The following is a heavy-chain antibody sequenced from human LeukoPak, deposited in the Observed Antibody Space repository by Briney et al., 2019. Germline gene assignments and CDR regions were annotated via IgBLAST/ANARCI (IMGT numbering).Heavy chain of an antibody. J-gene: IGHJ4*02. CDR2: ISDGGRTI. CDR1: GFIFSDHY. Sequence: KPGGSLRLSCGASGFIFSDHYMSWIRQAPGKGREWISYISDGGRTIHYGDSVKGRFTISRDNAKNSLYLQMNSLRPDDTAVYYCARGNPLLMITFGGLFDYWGQGTLVTVSS. D-gene: IGHD3-16*01. V-gene: IGHV3-11*01. CDR3: ARGNPLLMITFGGLFDY.